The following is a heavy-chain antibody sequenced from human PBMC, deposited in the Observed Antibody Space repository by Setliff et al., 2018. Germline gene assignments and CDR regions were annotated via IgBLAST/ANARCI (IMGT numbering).Heavy chain of an antibody. CDR3: ASGLNWLSSTEFDY. V-gene: IGHV4-61*02. J-gene: IGHJ4*02. CDR2: IYTSGST. D-gene: IGHD1-20*01. Sequence: SETLSLTCTVSGGSISSGSYYWSWIRQPAGKGLEWIGRIYTSGSTYYNPSLKSRVTISLDTSKNQFSLKLTSVTAADTAVYYCASGLNWLSSTEFDYWGQGTLVTVSS. CDR1: GGSISSGSYY.